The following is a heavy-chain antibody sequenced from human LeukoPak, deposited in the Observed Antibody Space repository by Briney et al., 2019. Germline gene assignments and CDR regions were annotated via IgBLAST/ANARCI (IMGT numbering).Heavy chain of an antibody. CDR3: ARGYSSGWSHYYYYMDV. Sequence: GASVKVSCKASGYTFTSYGISWVRQAPGQGLEWMGWISAYNGNTNYAQKLQGRVTMTTDTSTSTAYMELRSLRSDDTAVYYCARGYSSGWSHYYYYMDVWGKGTTVTVSS. V-gene: IGHV1-18*01. CDR2: ISAYNGNT. D-gene: IGHD6-19*01. J-gene: IGHJ6*03. CDR1: GYTFTSYG.